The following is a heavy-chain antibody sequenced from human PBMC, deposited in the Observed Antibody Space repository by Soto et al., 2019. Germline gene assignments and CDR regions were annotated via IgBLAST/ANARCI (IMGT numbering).Heavy chain of an antibody. Sequence: SETLSLTCTVSGGSISSYYWSWIRQPPGKGLEWIGYIYYSGSTNYNPSLKSRVTISVDTSKNQFSLKLSSVTAADTAVYYCARDKGSSGPPDIWGQGTMVTVSS. CDR3: ARDKGSSGPPDI. CDR2: IYYSGST. CDR1: GGSISSYY. J-gene: IGHJ3*02. V-gene: IGHV4-59*01. D-gene: IGHD6-25*01.